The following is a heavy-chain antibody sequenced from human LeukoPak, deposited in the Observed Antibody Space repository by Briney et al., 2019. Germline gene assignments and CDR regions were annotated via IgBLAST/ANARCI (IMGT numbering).Heavy chain of an antibody. V-gene: IGHV3-15*01. D-gene: IGHD2-8*01. CDR1: GFTFCNSC. CDR3: TTDRNYQCTNGVCLYKTVY. J-gene: IGHJ4*02. Sequence: GGSLRLSCAASGFTFCNSCMSWVRQAPGRGREWVGRIKSKTDGGTTDYAAPVKGRFTISRDDSKNTLYLQMNSLKTEDTAVYYCTTDRNYQCTNGVCLYKTVYWGQGTLVTVSS. CDR2: IKSKTDGGTT.